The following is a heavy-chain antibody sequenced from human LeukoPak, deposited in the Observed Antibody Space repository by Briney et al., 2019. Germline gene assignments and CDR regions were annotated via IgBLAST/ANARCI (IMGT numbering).Heavy chain of an antibody. CDR3: GSTDPYYYYYYGMDV. Sequence: SETLSLTCAVYGGSFSGYYWSWIRQPPGKGLEWIGEINHSGSTNYNPSLKSRVTISVDTSKNQFSLKLSSVTAADTAVYYCGSTDPYYYYYYGMDVWGQGTTVTVS. CDR1: GGSFSGYY. V-gene: IGHV4-34*01. J-gene: IGHJ6*02. D-gene: IGHD4-17*01. CDR2: INHSGST.